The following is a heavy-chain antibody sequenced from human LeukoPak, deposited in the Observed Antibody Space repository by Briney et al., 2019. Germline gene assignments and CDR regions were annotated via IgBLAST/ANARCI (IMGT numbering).Heavy chain of an antibody. V-gene: IGHV1-46*03. CDR3: AREVSMVRGVIIVNWFDP. Sequence: ASVKVSCKASGYTFTSYYMHWVRQAPGQGLEWMGIINPSGGSTSYAQKFQGRVTMTRDTSTSTVYMELSSLRSEDTAMYYCAREVSMVRGVIIVNWFDPWGQGTLVTVSS. CDR1: GYTFTSYY. D-gene: IGHD3-10*01. CDR2: INPSGGST. J-gene: IGHJ5*02.